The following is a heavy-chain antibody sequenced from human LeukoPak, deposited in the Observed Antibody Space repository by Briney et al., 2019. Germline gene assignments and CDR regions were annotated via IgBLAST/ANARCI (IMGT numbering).Heavy chain of an antibody. CDR3: ARDVRAAAATGWFDP. Sequence: AASVKVSCKASGYTFTSYGISWVRQSPGQGLEWMGWISAYNGNTNYAQKLQGRVTMTTDTSTSTAYMELRSLRSDDTAVYYCARDVRAAAATGWFDPWGQGTLVTVSS. CDR1: GYTFTSYG. CDR2: ISAYNGNT. D-gene: IGHD6-25*01. V-gene: IGHV1-18*01. J-gene: IGHJ5*02.